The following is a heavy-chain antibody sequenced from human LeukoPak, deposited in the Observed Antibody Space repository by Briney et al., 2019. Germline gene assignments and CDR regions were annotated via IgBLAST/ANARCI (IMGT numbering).Heavy chain of an antibody. CDR1: GYTFTGYY. V-gene: IGHV1-2*06. CDR3: ARPVGYCSGGSCTDVNWFDP. D-gene: IGHD2-15*01. J-gene: IGHJ5*02. Sequence: GASVKVSCKASGYTFTGYYMHWVRQAPGQGLEWMGRINPNSGGTNYAQKFQGRVTMTRDTSISTAYMELSRLRSDDTAVYYCARPVGYCSGGSCTDVNWFDPWGQGTLVTVSS. CDR2: INPNSGGT.